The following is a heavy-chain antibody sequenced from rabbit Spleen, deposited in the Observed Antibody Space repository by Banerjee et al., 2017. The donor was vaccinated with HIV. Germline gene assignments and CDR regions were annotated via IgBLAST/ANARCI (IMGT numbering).Heavy chain of an antibody. CDR3: AMDTGTSFSTYGMDL. D-gene: IGHD8-1*01. Sequence: QEQLVESGGGLVKPEGSLKLSCTASGFSFSNKAVMCWVRQAPGKGLEWIACINVVTGKAVYATWAQGRFTFSRTSSTTVTLQMTSLTAADTATYFCAMDTGTSFSTYGMDLWGPGTLVTVS. CDR2: INVVTGKA. J-gene: IGHJ6*01. CDR1: GFSFSNKAV. V-gene: IGHV1S45*01.